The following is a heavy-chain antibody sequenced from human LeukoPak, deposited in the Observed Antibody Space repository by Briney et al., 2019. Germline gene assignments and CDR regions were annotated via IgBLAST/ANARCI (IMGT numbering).Heavy chain of an antibody. V-gene: IGHV3-30-3*01. CDR2: VSYDGSN. J-gene: IGHJ4*02. CDR3: ATIGDRRTGELYRIDY. CDR1: GFTFSSYA. D-gene: IGHD7-27*01. Sequence: GGSLRLSCAASGFTFSSYAMHWVRQAPGKGLEWVAVVSYDGSNNADSVKGRFTISRDNSKNTLYLQMNSLRAEDAAVCYCATIGDRRTGELYRIDYWGQGTLVTVSS.